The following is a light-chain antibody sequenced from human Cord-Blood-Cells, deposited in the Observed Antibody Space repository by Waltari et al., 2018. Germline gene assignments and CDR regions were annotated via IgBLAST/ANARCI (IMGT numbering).Light chain of an antibody. CDR3: QQRSDWPYT. V-gene: IGKV3-11*01. CDR2: DAS. J-gene: IGKJ2*01. Sequence: EIVLTQSPVILSLYPVERAPLPCRASQSVSSYLAWYQQKPGQAPRLLIYDASNRATGIPARFSGSGSGTDFTLTISSLEPEDFAVYYCQQRSDWPYTFGQGTKLEIK. CDR1: QSVSSY.